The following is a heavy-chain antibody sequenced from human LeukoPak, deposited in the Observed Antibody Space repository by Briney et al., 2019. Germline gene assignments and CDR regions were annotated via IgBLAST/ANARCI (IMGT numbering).Heavy chain of an antibody. D-gene: IGHD3-22*01. CDR1: GFTFSSYI. J-gene: IGHJ1*01. CDR2: ISGGSSYI. CDR3: ARGDYYDSSPHY. Sequence: GGSLRLSCAASGFTFSSYIMNWVRQAPGKGLEWVASISGGSSYIFHADSVKGRFTISRDNSKNSVFLQMNSLRVDDTALYYCARGDYYDSSPHYWGQGTLVIVSS. V-gene: IGHV3-21*01.